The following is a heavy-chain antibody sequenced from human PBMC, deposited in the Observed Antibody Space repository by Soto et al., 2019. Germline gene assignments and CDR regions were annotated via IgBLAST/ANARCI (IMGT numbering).Heavy chain of an antibody. J-gene: IGHJ4*02. CDR1: GYTFTDYW. V-gene: IGHV1-2*02. Sequence: QVQLVQSGAEVQKPGASVKVSCKASGYTFTDYWMHWVRQAPGQGLEWMGWISPNKGVTKYAQKFQGRVTMTRDTSNSTVYMELSRLTSDDTAVYYCARENFKFENWGQGTLVTVSS. CDR2: ISPNKGVT. CDR3: ARENFKFEN.